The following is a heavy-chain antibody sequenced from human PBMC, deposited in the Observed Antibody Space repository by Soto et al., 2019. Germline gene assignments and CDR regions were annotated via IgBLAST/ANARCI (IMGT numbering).Heavy chain of an antibody. CDR1: GFTFSSYA. CDR2: ISVSVGIT. J-gene: IGHJ4*02. D-gene: IGHD2-15*01. V-gene: IGHV3-23*01. CDR3: AKRQGTGLPAKNSDF. Sequence: PWGSLRLSCAASGFTFSSYAMSWVRQAPGKGLEWVSAISVSVGITYYADSVKGRFSMSRDNSENMLYLQMTNLRAEDTAIYFCAKRQGTGLPAKNSDFWGKETLVTSSS.